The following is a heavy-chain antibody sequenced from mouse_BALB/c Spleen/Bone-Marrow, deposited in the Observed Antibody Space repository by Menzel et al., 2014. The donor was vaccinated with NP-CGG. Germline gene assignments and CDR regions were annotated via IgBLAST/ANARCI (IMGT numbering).Heavy chain of an antibody. CDR3: ARNLYYGSSLYAMDY. CDR1: GFSLTTYG. V-gene: IGHV2-2*02. J-gene: IGHJ4*01. D-gene: IGHD1-1*01. CDR2: IWSGGST. Sequence: QVQLKESGPGLVQPSQSLSITRTVSGFSLTTYGVHWVRQSPGKGLEWLGVIWSGGSTDYNAAFISRLSITKDNSKSQVFFKMNSLQANDTAIYYCARNLYYGSSLYAMDYWGQGTSVTVSS.